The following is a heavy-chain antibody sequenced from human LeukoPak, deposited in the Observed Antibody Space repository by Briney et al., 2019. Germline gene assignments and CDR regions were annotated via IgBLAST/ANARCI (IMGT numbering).Heavy chain of an antibody. CDR2: MNPNSGNT. J-gene: IGHJ5*02. CDR3: ARLYCSSTSRYFSRYHNWFDP. D-gene: IGHD2-2*01. V-gene: IGHV1-8*01. Sequence: ASVKVSCKASGYTFTSYDINWVRQATGQGLEWMGWMNPNSGNTGYAQKFQGRVTMTRNTSISTAYMELSSLRSEDTAVYYCARLYCSSTSRYFSRYHNWFDPWGQGTLVTVSS. CDR1: GYTFTSYD.